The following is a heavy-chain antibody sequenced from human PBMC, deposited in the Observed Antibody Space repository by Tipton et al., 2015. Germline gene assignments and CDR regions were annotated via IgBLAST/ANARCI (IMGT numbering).Heavy chain of an antibody. V-gene: IGHV4-4*01. Sequence: TLSLTCSVSGDSISSSNWWSWVRQPPGKGLEWIGEIHHGGSTNYNPSLKSRVTMSGDTSKNQFSLKLSSVTAADTAVYFCARGPLLWFNFDPWGQGTLVTVSS. J-gene: IGHJ5*02. D-gene: IGHD3-10*01. CDR2: IHHGGST. CDR3: ARGPLLWFNFDP. CDR1: GDSISSSNW.